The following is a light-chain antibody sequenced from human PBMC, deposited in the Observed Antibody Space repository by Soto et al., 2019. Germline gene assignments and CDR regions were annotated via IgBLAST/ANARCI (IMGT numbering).Light chain of an antibody. CDR2: GAS. J-gene: IGKJ4*01. Sequence: EIVMTQSPATLSVSPGETVALSCRASQSVGNNLVWYQQTPGQAPRLLISGASTRATGVPARFSGSGSGTDFTLIISSLQSEDFAVYYCQQHYKWVTFGGGTKVEI. V-gene: IGKV3-15*01. CDR1: QSVGNN. CDR3: QQHYKWVT.